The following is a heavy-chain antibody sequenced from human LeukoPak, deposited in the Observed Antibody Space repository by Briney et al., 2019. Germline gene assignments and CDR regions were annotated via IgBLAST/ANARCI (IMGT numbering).Heavy chain of an antibody. D-gene: IGHD2-15*01. Sequence: GGPLRLSCAASGFTFSSYGMHWVRQAPGKGLEWVAVISYDGSNKYYADSVKGRFTISRDNSKNTLYLQMNSLRAEDTAVYYCAKDRSDYSNPGYFQHWGQGTLVTVSS. V-gene: IGHV3-30*18. J-gene: IGHJ1*01. CDR2: ISYDGSNK. CDR1: GFTFSSYG. CDR3: AKDRSDYSNPGYFQH.